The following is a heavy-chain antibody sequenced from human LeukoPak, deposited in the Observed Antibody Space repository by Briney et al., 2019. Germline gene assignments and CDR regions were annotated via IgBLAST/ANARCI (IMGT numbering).Heavy chain of an antibody. Sequence: PSETLSLTCTVSGGSISSYYWSWIRQPPGKGLEWIGYIYYSGSTNYNPSLKSRVTISVDTSKNQFSLKLSSVTAADTAVNYCARSDWYEDAFDIWGQGTMVTVSS. J-gene: IGHJ3*02. CDR2: IYYSGST. V-gene: IGHV4-59*01. CDR3: ARSDWYEDAFDI. CDR1: GGSISSYY. D-gene: IGHD6-19*01.